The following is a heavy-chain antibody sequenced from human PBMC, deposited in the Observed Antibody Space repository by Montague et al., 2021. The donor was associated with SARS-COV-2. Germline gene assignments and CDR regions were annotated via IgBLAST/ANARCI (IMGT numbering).Heavy chain of an antibody. CDR1: GLIVSSNY. D-gene: IGHD2-15*01. Sequence: SLRLSCAASGLIVSSNYMSWVRQAPGKGLEWGSVIYSGGSTYYAXSVKGPFTISRDNSKNTLYLQMNTLSAEDTAVYYCARGGSGGSCYSPPCYFDYWGQGTLVTVSS. V-gene: IGHV3-53*01. CDR3: ARGGSGGSCYSPPCYFDY. CDR2: IYSGGST. J-gene: IGHJ4*02.